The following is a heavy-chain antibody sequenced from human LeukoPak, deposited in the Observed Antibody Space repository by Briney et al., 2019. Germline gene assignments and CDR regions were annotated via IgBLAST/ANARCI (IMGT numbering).Heavy chain of an antibody. D-gene: IGHD2-2*01. Sequence: ASVTVSCKASGYTFTSYPIHWVRQAPGQRPEWMAWSNSANGDTKFSQEFQGRVAITRDTYASVGYMELSNLRSEDTAVYYCARGARNCGSTSCYSYLDYWGQGSLVTVSS. J-gene: IGHJ4*02. V-gene: IGHV1-3*02. CDR1: GYTFTSYP. CDR3: ARGARNCGSTSCYSYLDY. CDR2: SNSANGDT.